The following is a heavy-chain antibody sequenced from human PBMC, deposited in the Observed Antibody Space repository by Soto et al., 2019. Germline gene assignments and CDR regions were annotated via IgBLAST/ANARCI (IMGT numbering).Heavy chain of an antibody. CDR2: INPSGDGT. CDR1: GFTFSRHG. CDR3: AKVDVSTAGSFDY. J-gene: IGHJ4*02. D-gene: IGHD6-13*01. Sequence: VGSLRLSCVASGFTFSRHGLSWVRQAPGKGLEWVSTINPSGDGTFYADSVKGRFTISRDNSKNTVYLQMNSLSVGDTAVYLCAKVDVSTAGSFDYWGQGALVTVSS. V-gene: IGHV3-23*01.